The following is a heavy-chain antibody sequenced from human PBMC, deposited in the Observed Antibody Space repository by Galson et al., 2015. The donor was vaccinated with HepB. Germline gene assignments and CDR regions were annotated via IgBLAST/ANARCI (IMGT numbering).Heavy chain of an antibody. Sequence: SLRLSCAASGFTFSSYGMHWVRQAPGKGLEWVAVIWYDGSNKYYADSVKGRFTISRDNSKNTLYLQMNSLRAEDTAVYYCAKDRAVWFGELLYGPDYWGQGTLVTVSS. CDR1: GFTFSSYG. J-gene: IGHJ4*02. V-gene: IGHV3-33*06. CDR2: IWYDGSNK. D-gene: IGHD3-10*01. CDR3: AKDRAVWFGELLYGPDY.